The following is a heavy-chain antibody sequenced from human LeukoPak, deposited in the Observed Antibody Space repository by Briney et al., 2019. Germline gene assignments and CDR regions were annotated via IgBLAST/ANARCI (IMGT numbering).Heavy chain of an antibody. CDR3: ARQAQYYYDSSGYNDAFDI. CDR1: GGSISSSNW. CDR2: IYHSGST. D-gene: IGHD3-22*01. V-gene: IGHV4-4*02. J-gene: IGHJ3*02. Sequence: SETLSLTCAVAGGSISSSNWWSWVRQPPGKELEWIGEIYHSGSTNYNPSLKSRVTISVDTSKNQFSLKLSSVTAADTAVYYCARQAQYYYDSSGYNDAFDIWGQGTMVTVSS.